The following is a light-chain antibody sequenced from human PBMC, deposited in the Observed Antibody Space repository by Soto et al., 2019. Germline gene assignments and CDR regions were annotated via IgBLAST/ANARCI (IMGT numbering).Light chain of an antibody. Sequence: DIRMTQSPSSLSASVGDRVSITCRASQSISNFLNWYQQKPGKAPKLLIYAASNLHSGVPSRFSGSGSGTAFTLTITSLQAEDFATYYCQQSYSSPAFTFGPGTKVDVK. CDR2: AAS. CDR1: QSISNF. V-gene: IGKV1-39*01. J-gene: IGKJ3*01. CDR3: QQSYSSPAFT.